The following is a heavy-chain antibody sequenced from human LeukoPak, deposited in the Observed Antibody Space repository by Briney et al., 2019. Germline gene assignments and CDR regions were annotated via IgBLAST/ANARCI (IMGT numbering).Heavy chain of an antibody. J-gene: IGHJ6*03. CDR3: ARTLTPYGIAVAADGVYYYMDV. CDR2: IYTSGST. D-gene: IGHD6-19*01. V-gene: IGHV4-61*02. Sequence: SQTLSLTCTVSGGSISSGSYYWSWIRQPAGKGLEWIGRIYTSGSTNYNPSLKSRVTISVDTSKNQFSLKLSSVTAADTAVYYCARTLTPYGIAVAADGVYYYMDVWGKGTTVTVSS. CDR1: GGSISSGSYY.